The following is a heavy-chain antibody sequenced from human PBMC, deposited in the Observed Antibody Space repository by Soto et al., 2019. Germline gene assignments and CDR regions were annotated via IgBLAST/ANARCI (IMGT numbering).Heavy chain of an antibody. CDR2: SYYSGST. J-gene: IGHJ4*02. V-gene: IGHV4-59*08. CDR3: ARHPTGTEYYFDY. Sequence: QVQLQESGPGLVKPSETLSLTCIVSGGSISSYYWSWIRQPPGNGLEWIGYSYYSGSTNYNPTLQSRVTISVDMSKNQVSLKLSSVTAADRAVYYCARHPTGTEYYFDYWGQGTLVTVSS. D-gene: IGHD4-17*01. CDR1: GGSISSYY.